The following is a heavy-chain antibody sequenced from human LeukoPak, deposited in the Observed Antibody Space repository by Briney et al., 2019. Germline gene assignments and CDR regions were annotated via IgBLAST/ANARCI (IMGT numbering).Heavy chain of an antibody. J-gene: IGHJ4*02. V-gene: IGHV4-39*01. Sequence: SETLSLTCTVSGGSISSGYYYWGWICQPPGKGLEWIGSIYYSGSTYYNPSLKSRVTISVDTSKIQFSLRLSSVTAADTAIYYCAYSSSWYYFDSWGQGTLVTVSS. CDR3: AYSSSWYYFDS. CDR1: GGSISSGYYY. D-gene: IGHD6-13*01. CDR2: IYYSGST.